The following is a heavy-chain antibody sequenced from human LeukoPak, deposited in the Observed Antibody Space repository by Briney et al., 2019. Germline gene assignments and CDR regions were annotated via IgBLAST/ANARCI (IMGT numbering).Heavy chain of an antibody. D-gene: IGHD1-14*01. CDR3: ASHQRVGTTPSPLLLFDY. Sequence: QSGGSLRLSCAASGFTFSSYAMSWVRQAPGKGLEWVSAISGSGGSTYYADSVKGRFTISRDNSKNTLYLQMNSLRAEDTAVYYCASHQRVGTTPSPLLLFDYWGQGTLVTVSS. V-gene: IGHV3-23*01. CDR1: GFTFSSYA. J-gene: IGHJ4*02. CDR2: ISGSGGST.